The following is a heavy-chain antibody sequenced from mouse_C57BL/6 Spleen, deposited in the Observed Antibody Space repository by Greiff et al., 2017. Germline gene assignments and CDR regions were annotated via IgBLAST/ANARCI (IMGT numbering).Heavy chain of an antibody. CDR3: ARVDGYSFAY. Sequence: EVMLVESGGGLVKPGGSLKLSCAASGFTFSSSAMSWVRQTPEKRLEWVATISDGGSYTYYPDNVKGRFTISRDNAKNNLYLQMSHLKSEDTAMYYCARVDGYSFAYWGQGTLVTVSA. J-gene: IGHJ3*01. CDR1: GFTFSSSA. CDR2: ISDGGSYT. D-gene: IGHD2-3*01. V-gene: IGHV5-4*03.